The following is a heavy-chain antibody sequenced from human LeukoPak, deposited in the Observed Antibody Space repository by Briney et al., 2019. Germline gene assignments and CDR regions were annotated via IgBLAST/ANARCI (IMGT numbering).Heavy chain of an antibody. CDR2: IYPGDSDN. Sequence: GESLXXSFKGSGYSFSKYWIGWGRRMPGKGLEWRGIIYPGDSDNRYSPSFQGQVTISDDKSIKNSKLQWNSIKASDTAMYYCARHGIGYYFDYWGQGALVTVSS. D-gene: IGHD1-1*01. J-gene: IGHJ4*02. CDR1: GYSFSKYW. V-gene: IGHV5-51*01. CDR3: ARHGIGYYFDY.